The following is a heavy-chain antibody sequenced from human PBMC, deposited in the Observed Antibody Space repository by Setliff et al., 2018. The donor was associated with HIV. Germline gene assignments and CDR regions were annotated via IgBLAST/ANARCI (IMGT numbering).Heavy chain of an antibody. CDR3: ARGLSSGWYGYWYFDL. Sequence: KPSETLSLTCTVSGASISSGSYYWSWIRQPAGKGLEWIGHIYTSGSTNYNPSLKSRVTISVDTSKNQFSLKLSSVTAADTAVYYCARGLSSGWYGYWYFDLWGRGTLVTVSS. V-gene: IGHV4-61*09. D-gene: IGHD6-19*01. CDR2: IYTSGST. J-gene: IGHJ2*01. CDR1: GASISSGSYY.